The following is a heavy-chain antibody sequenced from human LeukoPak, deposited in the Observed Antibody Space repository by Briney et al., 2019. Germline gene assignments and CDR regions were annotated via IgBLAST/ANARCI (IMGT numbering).Heavy chain of an antibody. CDR1: GDSISSSTYY. D-gene: IGHD3-16*01. J-gene: IGHJ5*02. CDR3: ARQVDDYYWGSYYQAS. V-gene: IGHV4-39*01. CDR2: IHYGGTN. Sequence: PSATLSLTCTVSGDSISSSTYYWGWIRQPPGKGLEWIGRIHYGGTNYYNPSLKSRVTISVDTSKNQFSLKLTSMAAADTAVYYCARQVDDYYWGSYYQASWGQGTLGTVSS.